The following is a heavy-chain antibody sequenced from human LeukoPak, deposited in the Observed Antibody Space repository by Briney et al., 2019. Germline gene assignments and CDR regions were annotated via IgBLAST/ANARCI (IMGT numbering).Heavy chain of an antibody. CDR3: ASRPTGRYYYYGMDV. V-gene: IGHV3-66*01. J-gene: IGHJ6*02. Sequence: GGSLRLSCAASGFTFTNYAMSWVRQAPGKGLEWVSVIYSGGSTYYADSVKGRFTISRDNSKNTLYLQMNSLRAEDTAVYYCASRPTGRYYYYGMDVWGQGTTVTVSS. D-gene: IGHD1-26*01. CDR2: IYSGGST. CDR1: GFTFTNYA.